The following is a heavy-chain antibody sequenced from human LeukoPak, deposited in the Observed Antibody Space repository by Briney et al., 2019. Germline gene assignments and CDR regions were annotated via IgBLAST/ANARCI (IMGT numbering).Heavy chain of an antibody. J-gene: IGHJ6*03. CDR1: GYTFTSYG. CDR2: ISAYNGNT. CDR3: ARVMRGQLVDPAYYYYYMDV. Sequence: ASVKVSCKASGYTFTSYGISWVRQAPGQGLEWMGWISAYNGNTNYAQKLQGRVTMTTDTSTSTAYMELRSLRSDDTAVYYCARVMRGQLVDPAYYYYYMDVWGKGTTVTVSS. D-gene: IGHD6-6*01. V-gene: IGHV1-18*01.